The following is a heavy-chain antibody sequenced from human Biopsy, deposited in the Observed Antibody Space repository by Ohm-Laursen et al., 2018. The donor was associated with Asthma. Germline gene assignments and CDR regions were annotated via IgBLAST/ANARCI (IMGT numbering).Heavy chain of an antibody. J-gene: IGHJ3*01. CDR3: ARVRGAFYGSSVKNAFDV. D-gene: IGHD3-22*01. Sequence: SETLSLTCTVSGGSIGIYYWGWIRQPPGKGLEYIGYTHYSGTTNTDPSLTGRVTMSVDTSKNQFSLKVTSVTAADTAVYFCARVRGAFYGSSVKNAFDVWGQGTMVTVSS. CDR2: THYSGTT. V-gene: IGHV4-59*01. CDR1: GGSIGIYY.